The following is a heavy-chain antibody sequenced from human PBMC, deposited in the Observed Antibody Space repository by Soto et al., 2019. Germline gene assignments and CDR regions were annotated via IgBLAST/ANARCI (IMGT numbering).Heavy chain of an antibody. CDR3: AKEGVSFSTSCSRCYGLDV. CDR2: LSHDGSNK. V-gene: IGHV3-30*18. Sequence: QVQLVESGGGVVQPGRSLRLSCAASRFTFSTYGMHWVRQAPGKGLEWVAALSHDGSNKYYAGSVKGRFTISRDNSKNTVYLEMDSLRLDDTAVYYCAKEGVSFSTSCSRCYGLDVWGQGTPVTVSS. CDR1: RFTFSTYG. D-gene: IGHD2-2*01. J-gene: IGHJ6*02.